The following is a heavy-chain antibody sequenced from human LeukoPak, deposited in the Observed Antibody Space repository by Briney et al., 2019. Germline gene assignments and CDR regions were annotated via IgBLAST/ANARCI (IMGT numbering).Heavy chain of an antibody. D-gene: IGHD3-10*01. J-gene: IGHJ4*02. CDR3: ARIRRAYGSGSQIDY. Sequence: SETLSLTCTVSGYSISSGYYWGWIRQPPGKGLEWIGSIYHSGSTYYNPSLKSRVTISVDTSKNQFSLKLSSVTAADTAVYYCARIRRAYGSGSQIDYWGQGTLVTVSS. CDR2: IYHSGST. CDR1: GYSISSGYY. V-gene: IGHV4-38-2*02.